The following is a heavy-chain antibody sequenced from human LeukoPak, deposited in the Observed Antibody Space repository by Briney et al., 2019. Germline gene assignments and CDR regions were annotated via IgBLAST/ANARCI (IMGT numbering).Heavy chain of an antibody. CDR2: IYYTGST. J-gene: IGHJ5*02. CDR1: GFTFSSYW. V-gene: IGHV4-59*01. D-gene: IGHD1-26*01. Sequence: PGGSLRLSCAASGFTFSSYWMSWVRQAPGKGLDWIGYIYYTGSTNYNPSLKSRVTLSVDTSKNQFSLKLSSVTAADTAAYYCARSGRGLATRFDPWGQGILVTVSS. CDR3: ARSGRGLATRFDP.